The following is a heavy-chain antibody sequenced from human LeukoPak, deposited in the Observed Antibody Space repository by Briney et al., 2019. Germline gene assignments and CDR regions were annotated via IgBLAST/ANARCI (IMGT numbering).Heavy chain of an antibody. V-gene: IGHV5-51*01. J-gene: IGHJ5*02. Sequence: GESLKISCKGSGYSFSNYWIGWVRQMPGKGLEWVGIIYPGDFATKYSPSFQGQVTISADNSISTAYLQWSSLKASDTAMYYCAREGSYTSKWTRGWFDPWGQGTLVTVSS. CDR2: IYPGDFAT. CDR1: GYSFSNYW. CDR3: AREGSYTSKWTRGWFDP. D-gene: IGHD6-13*01.